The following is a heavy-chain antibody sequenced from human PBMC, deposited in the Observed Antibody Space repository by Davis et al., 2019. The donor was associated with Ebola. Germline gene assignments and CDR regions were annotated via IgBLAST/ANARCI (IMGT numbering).Heavy chain of an antibody. J-gene: IGHJ4*02. CDR2: ISYDGSNK. CDR3: ARLVVVHVDYFDY. V-gene: IGHV3-30*03. D-gene: IGHD2-2*01. CDR1: GFTFSSYG. Sequence: PGGSLRLSCAASGFTFSSYGMHWVRQAPGKGLEWVAVISYDGSNKYYADSVKGRFTISRDNSKNTLYLQMNSLRAEDTAVYYCARLVVVHVDYFDYWGQGTLVTVSS.